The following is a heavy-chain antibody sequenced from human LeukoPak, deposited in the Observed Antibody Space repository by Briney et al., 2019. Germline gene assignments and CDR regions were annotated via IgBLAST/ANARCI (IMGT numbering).Heavy chain of an antibody. J-gene: IGHJ4*02. CDR1: GYTFSNYG. V-gene: IGHV1-18*01. D-gene: IGHD1-26*01. CDR3: TRGPPVSTGGYSYFDD. Sequence: ASVKVSCKASGYTFSNYGIHWVRQAPGQGPEWTGWISAYSCDTNYAKKLQGRVTMTTDKSMNTAYMELRSLTFDDTAVYYCTRGPPVSTGGYSYFDDWGQGTLVTVSS. CDR2: ISAYSCDT.